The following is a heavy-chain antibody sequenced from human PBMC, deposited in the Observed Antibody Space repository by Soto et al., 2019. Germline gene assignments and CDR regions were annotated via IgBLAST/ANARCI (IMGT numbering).Heavy chain of an antibody. J-gene: IGHJ4*02. CDR1: GGTFSSYS. D-gene: IGHD1-26*01. CDR3: ARDGGRHSGGIDY. CDR2: IIPIFGTA. Sequence: QVQLVQSGAEVKKPGSSVKVSCKASGGTFSSYSLNWVRQAPGQGLEWMGEIIPIFGTATYAQKSQGRVTLTADASTSTAYMEVSSLRSEDTAVYYCARDGGRHSGGIDYWGQGTVVTVSS. V-gene: IGHV1-69*01.